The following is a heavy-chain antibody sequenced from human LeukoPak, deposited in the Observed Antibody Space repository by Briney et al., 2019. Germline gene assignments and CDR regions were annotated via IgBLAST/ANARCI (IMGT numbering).Heavy chain of an antibody. CDR2: ISGSGGST. CDR1: GFTFSSYA. CDR3: AKGGYYDSSGYSPFDY. J-gene: IGHJ4*02. D-gene: IGHD3-22*01. V-gene: IGHV3-23*01. Sequence: GGSLRLSCAASGFTFSSYAVSWVRQAPGKGLEWVSAISGSGGSTYYADSVKGRFTISRDNSKNTLYLQMNSLRAEDTAVYYCAKGGYYDSSGYSPFDYWGQGTLVTVSS.